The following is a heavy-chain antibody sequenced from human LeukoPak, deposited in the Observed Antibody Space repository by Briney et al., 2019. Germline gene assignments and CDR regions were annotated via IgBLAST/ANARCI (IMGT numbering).Heavy chain of an antibody. CDR2: IYTSGST. CDR1: GGSISSYY. D-gene: IGHD6-19*01. V-gene: IGHV4-4*07. J-gene: IGHJ5*02. CDR3: ARGGIAVADNWFDP. Sequence: SETLSLTCTVSGGSISSYYWNWIRQPAGKGLEWIGRIYTSGSTNYNPSLKSRVTMSVDTSKNQFSLKLSSVTAADTAVYYCARGGIAVADNWFDPWGQGTLVTVSS.